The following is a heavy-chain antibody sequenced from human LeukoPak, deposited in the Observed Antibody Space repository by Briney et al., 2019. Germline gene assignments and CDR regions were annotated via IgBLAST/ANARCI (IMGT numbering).Heavy chain of an antibody. J-gene: IGHJ4*02. D-gene: IGHD2-2*01. CDR3: ARDQYCRSPGCQGSGYFDY. CDR1: GFTFSDYY. CDR2: ISSSSSST. Sequence: GGSLRLSCAASGFTFSDYYMSWIRQAPGKVLEWVSYISSSSSSTNYADSVKGRFTISRDNAKNSLYLQMNSLRAEDTAVYYCARDQYCRSPGCQGSGYFDYWGQGTLVTVSS. V-gene: IGHV3-11*05.